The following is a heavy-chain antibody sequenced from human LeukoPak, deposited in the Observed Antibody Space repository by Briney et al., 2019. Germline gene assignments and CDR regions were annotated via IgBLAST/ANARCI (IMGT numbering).Heavy chain of an antibody. CDR3: ARGLTVTTYRDKPRGPWFDP. D-gene: IGHD4-17*01. CDR2: IYYSGST. Sequence: PSETLSLTCTVSGGSISSSSYYWGWIRQPPGKGLEWIGSIYYSGSTYYNPSLKSRVTISVDTSKNQFSLKLSSVTAADTAVYYCARGLTVTTYRDKPRGPWFDPWGQGTLVTVSS. CDR1: GGSISSSSYY. J-gene: IGHJ5*02. V-gene: IGHV4-39*07.